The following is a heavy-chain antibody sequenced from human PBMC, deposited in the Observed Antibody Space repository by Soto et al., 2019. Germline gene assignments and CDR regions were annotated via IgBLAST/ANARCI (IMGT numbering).Heavy chain of an antibody. Sequence: QVQLQESGPGLVKPSETLSLTATVSGASISNTGFYWSWIRHPPGKGLEGIGYIYSSGSTTYNSSLKSRVTISLDTSKNQVSLNLTSVTAADTAMYYCARTTASRSLDVWRHGTMVSVSS. CDR3: ARTTASRSLDV. CDR2: IYSSGST. D-gene: IGHD2-21*02. V-gene: IGHV4-61*08. CDR1: GASISNTGFY. J-gene: IGHJ3*01.